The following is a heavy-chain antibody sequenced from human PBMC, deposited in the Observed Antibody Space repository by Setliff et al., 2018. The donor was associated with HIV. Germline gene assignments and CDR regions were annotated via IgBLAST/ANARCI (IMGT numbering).Heavy chain of an antibody. Sequence: SETLSLTCTVSGGSISSTAYYWGWIRQPPGKGLERIGSIYYSGSTYYNPSLKSRVTISEDTSKNQFSLKLTSVTAADAAVYYCTGDYNSGSNRFDYWGQGTPVTVSS. V-gene: IGHV4-39*07. CDR2: IYYSGST. D-gene: IGHD3-10*01. CDR3: TGDYNSGSNRFDY. J-gene: IGHJ4*02. CDR1: GGSISSTAYY.